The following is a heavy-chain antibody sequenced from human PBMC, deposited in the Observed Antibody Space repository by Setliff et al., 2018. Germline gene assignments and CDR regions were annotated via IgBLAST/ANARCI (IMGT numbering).Heavy chain of an antibody. D-gene: IGHD5-18*01. CDR1: GGTFSSYG. V-gene: IGHV1-69*05. CDR2: TIPNFGTT. Sequence: VASVKVSRKASGGTFSSYGISWVRPAPGQGLEWLGGTIPNFGTTNYAQEFQGRVTIITDESTSTAYMELSSLRFEDTAVYYCAREGVDTRSSTDYRYYMDVWGKGTTVTVSS. J-gene: IGHJ6*03. CDR3: AREGVDTRSSTDYRYYMDV.